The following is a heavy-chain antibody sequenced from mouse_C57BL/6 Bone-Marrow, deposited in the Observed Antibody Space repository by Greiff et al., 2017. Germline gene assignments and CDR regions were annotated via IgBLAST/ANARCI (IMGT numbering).Heavy chain of an antibody. Sequence: EVQLVESGAELVRPGASVKLSCTASGFNIKDDYMHWVKQRPEQGLEWIGWIDPENGDTEYASKFQGKATITADTSSNTAYLQLSSLTSEDTAVYYCTTIITTVFDYWGQGTTLTVAS. V-gene: IGHV14-4*01. CDR3: TTIITTVFDY. CDR2: IDPENGDT. D-gene: IGHD1-1*01. CDR1: GFNIKDDY. J-gene: IGHJ2*01.